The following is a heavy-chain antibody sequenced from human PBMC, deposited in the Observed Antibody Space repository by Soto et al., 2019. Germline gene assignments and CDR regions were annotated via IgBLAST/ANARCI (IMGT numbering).Heavy chain of an antibody. CDR2: ISYDGSNK. V-gene: IGHV3-30-3*01. J-gene: IGHJ4*02. D-gene: IGHD3-22*01. CDR3: AGGGLTMITVYY. CDR1: GFTFSSYA. Sequence: QVQLVESGGGVVQPGRSLRLSCAASGFTFSSYAMHWVRQAPGKGLEWVAVISYDGSNKYYADSVKGRFTISRDNSKNTLYLQMNSLRAEDTAVYYCAGGGLTMITVYYWGQGTLVTVSS.